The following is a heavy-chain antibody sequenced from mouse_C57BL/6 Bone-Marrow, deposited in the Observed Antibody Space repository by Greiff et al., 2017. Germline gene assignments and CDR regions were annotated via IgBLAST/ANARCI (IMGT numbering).Heavy chain of an antibody. CDR2: IDPENGDT. V-gene: IGHV14-4*01. J-gene: IGHJ3*01. Sequence: VQLKESGAELVRPGASVKLSCTASGFNIKDDYMHWVKQRPEQGLEWIGWIDPENGDTEYASKFQGKATITADTSSNTAYLQLSSLTSEDTAVYYCTTWDCDGFAYWGQGTLVTVSA. D-gene: IGHD4-1*01. CDR3: TTWDCDGFAY. CDR1: GFNIKDDY.